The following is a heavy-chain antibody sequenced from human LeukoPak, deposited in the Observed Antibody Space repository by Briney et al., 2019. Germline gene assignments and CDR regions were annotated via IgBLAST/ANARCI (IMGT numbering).Heavy chain of an antibody. D-gene: IGHD5-12*01. CDR2: IYGSGQTT. Sequence: GGSLRLSCAASGFTFTIYAMTWVRQAPGKGLEWVSGIYGSGQTTYYADSVKGRFTISRDNSKNTLYLQMNSLRAEDTAVYYCATNKMGYGGYDYHFDSWGQGTLVTVSS. CDR3: ATNKMGYGGYDYHFDS. J-gene: IGHJ4*02. CDR1: GFTFTIYA. V-gene: IGHV3-23*01.